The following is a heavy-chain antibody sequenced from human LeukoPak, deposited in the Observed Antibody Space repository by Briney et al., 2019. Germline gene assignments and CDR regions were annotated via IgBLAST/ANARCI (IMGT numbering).Heavy chain of an antibody. Sequence: GGSLRLSCAASGFTFSSYWMSWVRQAPGKGLEWVSTITGTGSNTYYAGSVKGRFTISRDNSKNTLYLQMNSLRAEDTAVYYCAKQHAATGGYFDYSGQGTLVTVSS. CDR1: GFTFSSYW. D-gene: IGHD6-25*01. CDR2: ITGTGSNT. V-gene: IGHV3-23*01. CDR3: AKQHAATGGYFDY. J-gene: IGHJ4*02.